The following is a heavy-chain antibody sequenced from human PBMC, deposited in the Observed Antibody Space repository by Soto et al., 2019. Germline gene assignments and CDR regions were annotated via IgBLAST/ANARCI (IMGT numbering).Heavy chain of an antibody. CDR2: ISGSGGST. J-gene: IGHJ4*02. D-gene: IGHD3-22*01. CDR1: GFTFSSYS. V-gene: IGHV3-23*01. CDR3: AKGPTERYYTRAEYYFDY. Sequence: GSLRLSCAASGFTFSSYSMSWVRQAPGKGLEWVSAISGSGGSTYYADSVKGRFTISRDNSKNTLYLQMNSLRAEDTAVYYCAKGPTERYYTRAEYYFDYWGQGTLVTVSS.